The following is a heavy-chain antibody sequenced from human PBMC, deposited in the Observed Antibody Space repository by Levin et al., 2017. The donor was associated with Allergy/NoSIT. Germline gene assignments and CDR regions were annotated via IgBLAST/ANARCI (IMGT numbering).Heavy chain of an antibody. V-gene: IGHV3-66*01. J-gene: IGHJ3*02. CDR2: IYSGGST. CDR1: GFTVSSNY. CDR3: ARSGGTGLGELSLYLPDAFDI. Sequence: PGGSLRLSCAASGFTVSSNYMSWVRQAPGKGLEWVSVIYSGGSTYYADSVKGRFTISRDNSKNTLYLQMNSLRAEDTAVYYCARSGGTGLGELSLYLPDAFDIWGQGTMVTVSS. D-gene: IGHD3-16*02.